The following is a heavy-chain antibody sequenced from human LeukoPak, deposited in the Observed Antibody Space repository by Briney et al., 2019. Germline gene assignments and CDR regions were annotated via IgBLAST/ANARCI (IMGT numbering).Heavy chain of an antibody. CDR1: GGSISSSSYY. Sequence: SETLSLTCTVSGGSISSSSYYWGWIRQPPGKGLEWIGSIYYSGSTYYTPSLKSRVTISVDTSKNQFSLKLSSVTAADTAIYFCARHSRSGSGGYENAFDIWGQGTMVTVSS. D-gene: IGHD5-12*01. CDR2: IYYSGST. J-gene: IGHJ3*02. CDR3: ARHSRSGSGGYENAFDI. V-gene: IGHV4-39*01.